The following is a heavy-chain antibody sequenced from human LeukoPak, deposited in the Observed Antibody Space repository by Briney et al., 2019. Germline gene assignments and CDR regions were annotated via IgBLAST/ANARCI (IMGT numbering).Heavy chain of an antibody. CDR2: IDHSGST. V-gene: IGHV4-38-2*01. D-gene: IGHD1-26*01. Sequence: PSETLSLTCAVSGYSISSVYFWGWLRRPPGKGLEWIGTIDHSGSTYYNPSLKSRVTMSVDTSKIQFSLNLSSVTAADTAFYYCARNGGYGKFDYWGQGTLVTVSS. CDR3: ARNGGYGKFDY. CDR1: GYSISSVYF. J-gene: IGHJ4*02.